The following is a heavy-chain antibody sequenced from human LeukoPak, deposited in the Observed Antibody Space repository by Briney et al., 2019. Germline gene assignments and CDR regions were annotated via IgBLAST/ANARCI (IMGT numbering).Heavy chain of an antibody. D-gene: IGHD2-2*01. J-gene: IGHJ4*02. CDR1: GYTFTGYY. V-gene: IGHV1-2*06. Sequence: ASVKVSCTASGYTFTGYYMHWVRQAPGQGLEWMGRINPNSGGTNYAQKLQGRVTMTTDTSTSTAYMELRSLRSDDTAVYYCARGPLPAEGDYWGQGTLVTVSS. CDR2: INPNSGGT. CDR3: ARGPLPAEGDY.